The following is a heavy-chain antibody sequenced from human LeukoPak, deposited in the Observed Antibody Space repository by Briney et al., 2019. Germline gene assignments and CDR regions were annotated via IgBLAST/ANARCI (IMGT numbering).Heavy chain of an antibody. V-gene: IGHV4-4*02. CDR2: IYQSGST. Sequence: SGTLSLTCAVSGDSVSSTTWWTWVRQAPGKGLEWIAEIYQSGSTSYNPSLQSRITMSVDRSKNQFSLKLSSVTAADTAVYYCARWQYMITVVRGFFYGMDVWGQGTTVTVS. CDR3: ARWQYMITVVRGFFYGMDV. D-gene: IGHD3-10*01. J-gene: IGHJ6*02. CDR1: GDSVSSTTW.